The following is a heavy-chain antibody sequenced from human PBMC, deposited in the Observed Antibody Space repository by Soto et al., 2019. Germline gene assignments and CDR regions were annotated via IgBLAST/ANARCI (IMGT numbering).Heavy chain of an antibody. J-gene: IGHJ5*02. D-gene: IGHD3-10*01. CDR1: GGSFSGYY. V-gene: IGHV4-34*01. Sequence: SETLSLTCAVYGGSFSGYYWSWIRQPPGKGLEWIGEINHSGSTNYNPSLKSRVTISVDTSKNQFSLKLSSVTAADTAVYYCARRARYGSGSYYSNWFDPWGQGTLVTVSS. CDR2: INHSGST. CDR3: ARRARYGSGSYYSNWFDP.